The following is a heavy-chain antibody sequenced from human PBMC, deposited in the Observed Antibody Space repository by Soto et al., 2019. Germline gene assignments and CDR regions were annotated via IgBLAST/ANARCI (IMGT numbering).Heavy chain of an antibody. D-gene: IGHD6-19*01. CDR1: GGSLSSYY. Sequence: PSETLSLTCTVSGGSLSSYYWSWIRQPPGKGLEWIGYIYYSGSTNYNPSLKSRVTISVDTSKNQFSLKLNSVTAADTAVYYCASRKYSSGWYFDYWGQGTLVTVSS. V-gene: IGHV4-59*01. J-gene: IGHJ4*02. CDR2: IYYSGST. CDR3: ASRKYSSGWYFDY.